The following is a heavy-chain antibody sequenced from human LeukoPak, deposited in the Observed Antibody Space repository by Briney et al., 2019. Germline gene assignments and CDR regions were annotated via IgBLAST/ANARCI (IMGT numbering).Heavy chain of an antibody. CDR2: INQEGNNK. CDR3: AKGGGHGLDY. V-gene: IGHV3-7*01. J-gene: IGHJ4*02. Sequence: GRALRLSCAASGFTFSSYWMTWVRQDRGKWRGWAASINQEGNNKYYVDSVGGRFTISRDNAENSLYLPMNSLRAEDTALYYCAKGGGHGLDYWGQGTLVTVSS. CDR1: GFTFSSYW.